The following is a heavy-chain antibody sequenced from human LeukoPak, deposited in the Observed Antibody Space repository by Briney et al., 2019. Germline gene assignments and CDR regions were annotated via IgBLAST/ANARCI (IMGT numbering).Heavy chain of an antibody. CDR3: AREGNLFGDYGYGMDV. CDR2: ICGSGSST. J-gene: IGHJ6*02. D-gene: IGHD3-10*02. Sequence: GGSLRLSCAASGFTLSRYAMTWVRQGPGEGLEWVSAICGSGSSTYYADSVKGRFTISRDNSKNTLYLQMNSLRAEDTAVYYCAREGNLFGDYGYGMDVWGQGTTVTVSS. CDR1: GFTLSRYA. V-gene: IGHV3-23*01.